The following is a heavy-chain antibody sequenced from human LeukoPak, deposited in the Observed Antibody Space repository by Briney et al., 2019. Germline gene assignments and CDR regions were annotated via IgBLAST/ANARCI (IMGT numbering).Heavy chain of an antibody. D-gene: IGHD3-22*01. CDR2: IYTSGST. Sequence: SETLSLTCTVSGGSISSYYWSWIRQPAGEGLEWIGRIYTSGSTNYNPSLKSRVTMSVDTSKNQFSLKLSSVTAADTAVYYCAREHSSGYFDAFDIWGQGTMVTVSS. V-gene: IGHV4-4*07. J-gene: IGHJ3*02. CDR1: GGSISSYY. CDR3: AREHSSGYFDAFDI.